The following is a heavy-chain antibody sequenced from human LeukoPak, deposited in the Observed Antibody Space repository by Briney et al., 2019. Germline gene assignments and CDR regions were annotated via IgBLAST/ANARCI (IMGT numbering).Heavy chain of an antibody. J-gene: IGHJ6*03. Sequence: KAAETLSLTCTVSGGSISSYYWSWIRQPAGKGVEWIGCIYISGSTNYNPSLKSRVTTSVDTPKNQFSLKLSSVTAADTAVLYCARASARRQYYYYYYMDVWGKGTTVTVSS. CDR1: GGSISSYY. D-gene: IGHD6-6*01. CDR2: IYISGST. V-gene: IGHV4-4*07. CDR3: ARASARRQYYYYYYMDV.